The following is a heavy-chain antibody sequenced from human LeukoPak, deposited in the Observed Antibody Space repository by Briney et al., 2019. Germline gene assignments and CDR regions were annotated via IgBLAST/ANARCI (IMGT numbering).Heavy chain of an antibody. J-gene: IGHJ6*02. Sequence: GGSLRLSCAASGFTFSDYYMSWIRQAPGKGLGWVSYISSSSSTIYYADSVKGRFTISRDNAKNSLYLQMNSLRAEDTAVYYCARGLTDPQTGMDVWGQGTTVTVSS. D-gene: IGHD3-9*01. CDR3: ARGLTDPQTGMDV. V-gene: IGHV3-11*01. CDR1: GFTFSDYY. CDR2: ISSSSSTI.